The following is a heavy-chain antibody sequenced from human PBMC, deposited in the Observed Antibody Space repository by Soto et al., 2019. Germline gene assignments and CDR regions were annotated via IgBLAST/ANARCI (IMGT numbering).Heavy chain of an antibody. Sequence: EVQVVESGGGLVQPGGSLTLSCVVSGSTIDDYAMHWVRQVPGKGLEWVSGIFWVGGGTGYADSVKGRFTISRDRAKNSLSLQMNSLRAEDTALYYCVKDNVGVYCSGGSCYFDYWGQGSLVTVSS. CDR2: IFWVGGGT. J-gene: IGHJ4*02. V-gene: IGHV3-9*01. CDR1: GSTIDDYA. D-gene: IGHD2-15*01. CDR3: VKDNVGVYCSGGSCYFDY.